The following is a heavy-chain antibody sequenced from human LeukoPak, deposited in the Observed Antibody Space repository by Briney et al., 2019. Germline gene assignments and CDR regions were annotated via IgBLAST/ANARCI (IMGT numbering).Heavy chain of an antibody. D-gene: IGHD3-10*01. CDR1: GYTFTSYY. V-gene: IGHV1-46*01. Sequence: ASVKVSCKASGYTFTSYYMHWVRQAPGQGLEWMGIINPSGDNTSYAQKFQGRVTVTRDTSTSTVYMELSSLRSEDTAVYYCARDTGQYAPGTPGFTRFDPWGQGTLVTVSS. CDR3: ARDTGQYAPGTPGFTRFDP. CDR2: INPSGDNT. J-gene: IGHJ5*02.